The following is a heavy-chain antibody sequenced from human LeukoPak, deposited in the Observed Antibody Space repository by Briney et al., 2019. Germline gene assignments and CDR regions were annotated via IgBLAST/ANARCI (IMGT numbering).Heavy chain of an antibody. CDR3: TTDLWFGELLSDY. D-gene: IGHD3-10*01. J-gene: IGHJ4*02. V-gene: IGHV3-15*01. CDR1: GFTFSNAW. Sequence: GGSLRLSCAASGFTFSNAWMSWVRQAPGKGLEWVGRIKSKTDGGTTDYAAPVKGRFTISRDDSKNTLYLQMNSLKTEDTAVYYCTTDLWFGELLSDYWGQGTLVTVPS. CDR2: IKSKTDGGTT.